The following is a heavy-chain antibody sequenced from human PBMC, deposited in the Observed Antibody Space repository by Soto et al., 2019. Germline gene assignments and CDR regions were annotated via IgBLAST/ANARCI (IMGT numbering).Heavy chain of an antibody. J-gene: IGHJ4*02. CDR3: ARRRDALFDS. CDR1: GVSISGTNW. Sequence: QVQLQESGPGLVKPSGTLSLTCAVSGVSISGTNWWTWVRQSPGKGLEWIGDIYHSGSTSYIPSLKSRRTISVDKSKNQFSLKLTSVTAADSAVYYCARRRDALFDSWGQGTLVTVSS. CDR2: IYHSGST. D-gene: IGHD2-2*01. V-gene: IGHV4-4*02.